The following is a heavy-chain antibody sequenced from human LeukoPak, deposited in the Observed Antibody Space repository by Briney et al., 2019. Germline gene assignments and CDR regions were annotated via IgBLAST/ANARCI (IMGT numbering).Heavy chain of an antibody. V-gene: IGHV3-74*01. CDR3: ARGIYGDPMAFDY. CDR1: GFTFSSYW. J-gene: IGHJ4*02. CDR2: IHSDEIRT. D-gene: IGHD4/OR15-4a*01. Sequence: GGSLRLSCEASGFTFSSYWIHWVRQAPGRGLVWVSRIHSDEIRTNYADSVTGRFTISRDNAKNTVYLQMNSLRDEDTAVYYCARGIYGDPMAFDYWGQGTLVTVSS.